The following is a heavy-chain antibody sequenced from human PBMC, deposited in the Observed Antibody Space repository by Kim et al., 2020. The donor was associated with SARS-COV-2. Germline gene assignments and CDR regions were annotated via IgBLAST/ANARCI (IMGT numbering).Heavy chain of an antibody. CDR3: ARDRDRSGTG. D-gene: IGHD3-22*01. Sequence: YIYYADSVKGRFTISRDNAKNSLYLQMNSLRAEDTAVYYCARDRDRSGTGGGQGTLVTVSS. V-gene: IGHV3-21*06. J-gene: IGHJ4*02. CDR2: YI.